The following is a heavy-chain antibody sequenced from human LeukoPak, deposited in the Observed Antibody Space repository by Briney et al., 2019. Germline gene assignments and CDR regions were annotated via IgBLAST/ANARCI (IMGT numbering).Heavy chain of an antibody. CDR1: GYTFTSYG. Sequence: ASVKVSCKASGYTFTSYGNTWVRQAPGQGLEWMGWISASDGYATYAQKLQGRVTMTTDTPTSTAYMELRSLRSDDTAVYYCASGGSYSFSGVDYFDYWGQGTLVTVSS. V-gene: IGHV1-18*01. CDR3: ASGGSYSFSGVDYFDY. CDR2: ISASDGYA. J-gene: IGHJ4*02. D-gene: IGHD1-26*01.